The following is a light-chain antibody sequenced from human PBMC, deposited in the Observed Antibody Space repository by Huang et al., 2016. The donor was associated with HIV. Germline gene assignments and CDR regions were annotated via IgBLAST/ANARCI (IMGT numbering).Light chain of an antibody. J-gene: IGKJ2*01. V-gene: IGKV3-15*01. CDR3: QQYNKWPPYT. Sequence: EIVMTQSPATLSVSPGERATLSCKASQSVSNHLAWFQQKTGQAPRLLIYGAFTRATGVPARFSGSGSGTEFTRTISSLQSEDFAVYYCQQYNKWPPYTFGQGTKLEIK. CDR1: QSVSNH. CDR2: GAF.